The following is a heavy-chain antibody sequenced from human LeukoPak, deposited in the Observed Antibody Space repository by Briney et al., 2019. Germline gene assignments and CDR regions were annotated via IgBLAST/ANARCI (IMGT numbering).Heavy chain of an antibody. D-gene: IGHD2-2*01. V-gene: IGHV3-30*02. CDR1: GFTFSSYG. CDR2: IRYDGSNK. J-gene: IGHJ4*02. CDR3: AKDNVVVPAAMGAFDY. Sequence: AGGSLRLSCAASGFTFSSYGMHWVRQAPGKGLEWVAFIRYDGSNKYYADSVKGRFTISRDNSKNTLYLQMNSLRAEDTAVYYCAKDNVVVPAAMGAFDYWGQGTLVTVSS.